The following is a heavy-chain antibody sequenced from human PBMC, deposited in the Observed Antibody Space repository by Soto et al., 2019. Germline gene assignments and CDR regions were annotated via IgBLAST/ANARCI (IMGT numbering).Heavy chain of an antibody. J-gene: IGHJ4*02. V-gene: IGHV3-23*01. CDR1: GFTFSDYA. CDR2: MSGSGHLI. CDR3: VRDREDSGYDFYYFDW. Sequence: EVQLLESGGXXVQPGGSLRLSCAASGFTFSDYAMTWARQAPGKGLXXXSAMSGSGHLIFYADSVKGRSTISRDNSKNTLYLQMTSLRVEDTAVYYCVRDREDSGYDFYYFDWWGQGTQVTVSS. D-gene: IGHD5-12*01.